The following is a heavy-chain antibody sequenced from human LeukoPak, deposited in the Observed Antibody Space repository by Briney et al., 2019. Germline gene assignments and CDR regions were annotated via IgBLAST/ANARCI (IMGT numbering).Heavy chain of an antibody. CDR3: AKDREYYYDSSDYPEDFQH. Sequence: GGSLRLSRAASGFAFNRSAISSVRQAPGKGLEWVSAISGSGGSTYYADSVKGRFTISRDNSKNTLYLQMSSLSAQDTAVYYCAKDREYYYDSSDYPEDFQHYCQGTLVTVSS. CDR2: ISGSGGST. V-gene: IGHV3-23*01. D-gene: IGHD3-22*01. J-gene: IGHJ1*01. CDR1: GFAFNRSA.